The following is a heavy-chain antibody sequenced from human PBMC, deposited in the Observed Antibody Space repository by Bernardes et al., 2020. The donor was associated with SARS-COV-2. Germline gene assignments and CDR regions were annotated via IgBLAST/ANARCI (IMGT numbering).Heavy chain of an antibody. CDR1: GFSLSTSGMC. CDR2: IDWDDDK. CDR3: ARIDALGSGYYNDYYFDY. J-gene: IGHJ4*02. V-gene: IGHV2-70*01. D-gene: IGHD3-3*01. Sequence: SGPTLVKPTQTLTLTCTFSGFSLSTSGMCVSWIRQPPGKALEWLALIDWDDDKYYSTSLKTRLTISKDTSKNQVVLTMTNMDPVDTATYYCARIDALGSGYYNDYYFDYWGQGTLVTVSS.